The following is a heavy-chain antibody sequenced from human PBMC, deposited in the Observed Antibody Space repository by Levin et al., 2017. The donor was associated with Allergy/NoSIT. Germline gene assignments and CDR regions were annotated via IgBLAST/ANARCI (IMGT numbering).Heavy chain of an antibody. CDR2: IDWENEK. D-gene: IGHD4-23*01. Sequence: ASGPTLVKPTQTLTLTCTFSGFSLSTSGMRVSWIRQPPGKALEWLAHIDWENEKFYSTSLKTRVTISKDTSKNQVVLTMTNMGPVDTATYYCARTSRYGGNWYYFDYWGQGTLVTVSS. CDR3: ARTSRYGGNWYYFDY. J-gene: IGHJ4*02. V-gene: IGHV2-70*04. CDR1: GFSLSTSGMR.